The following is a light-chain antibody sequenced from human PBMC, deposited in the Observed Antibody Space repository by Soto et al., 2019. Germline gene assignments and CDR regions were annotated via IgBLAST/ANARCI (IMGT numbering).Light chain of an antibody. J-gene: IGKJ2*01. Sequence: DIVMTQSPDSQAVSLGERATINCKSSQSVLYSSNNKNYLAWYQQKPGQPPKLLIYWASTRESGVPDRFSGSGSGTDFTLTISSLQAEDAAVYYCQQYYSTPYTCGQGTKLEIK. CDR3: QQYYSTPYT. CDR2: WAS. CDR1: QSVLYSSNNKNY. V-gene: IGKV4-1*01.